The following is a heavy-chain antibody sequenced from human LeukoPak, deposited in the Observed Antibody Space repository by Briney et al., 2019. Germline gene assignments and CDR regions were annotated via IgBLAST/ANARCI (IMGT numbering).Heavy chain of an antibody. J-gene: IGHJ5*02. D-gene: IGHD6-19*01. CDR1: GFTFDTYW. Sequence: GGSLRLSCAASGFTFDTYWMTWVRQAPGKGLEWVASIKQDGSEKYYVDSVKGRFTISRDNSKNTVYLQMNSLRVEDTAIYYCARSGSGWFDRWGQGTLVTVSS. CDR3: ARSGSGWFDR. V-gene: IGHV3-7*02. CDR2: IKQDGSEK.